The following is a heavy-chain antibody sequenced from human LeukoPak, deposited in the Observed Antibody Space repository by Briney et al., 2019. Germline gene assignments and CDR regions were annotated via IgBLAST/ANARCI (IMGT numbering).Heavy chain of an antibody. D-gene: IGHD5-18*01. CDR3: AKDRGYSYGISEY. CDR1: GFTFSSYS. CDR2: ISSSSSYI. Sequence: GGSLRLSCAASGFTFSSYSMNWVRKAPGKGLEWVSSISSSSSYIYYADSVKGRFTISRDNAKNSLYLQMNSLRAEDTAVYYCAKDRGYSYGISEYWGQGTLVTVSS. V-gene: IGHV3-21*04. J-gene: IGHJ4*02.